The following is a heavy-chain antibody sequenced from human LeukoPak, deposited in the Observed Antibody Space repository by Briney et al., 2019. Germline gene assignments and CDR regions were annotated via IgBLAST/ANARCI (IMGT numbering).Heavy chain of an antibody. D-gene: IGHD6-6*01. J-gene: IGHJ6*03. CDR3: ATLLRSSSATYYYYYMDV. CDR1: GFTINSY. CDR2: ISSSGTI. V-gene: IGHV4-4*07. Sequence: SVTLSFTCTVSGFTINSYWSWIRQPAGKGLEWIGRISSSGTITYKPALQSRLSISIDTSKNQFSLKLMSVTAADTAVYYCATLLRSSSATYYYYYMDVWGKGTTVTVSS.